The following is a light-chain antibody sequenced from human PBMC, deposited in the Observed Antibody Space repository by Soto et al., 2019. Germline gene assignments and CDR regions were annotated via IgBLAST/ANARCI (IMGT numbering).Light chain of an antibody. V-gene: IGKV1-5*01. CDR2: DVS. CDR3: QQYYRYPLT. CDR1: QSSSTW. Sequence: DIQMTQSPSTLSASVGDRVNITCRASQSSSTWLARYQQQPGRAPSLLIYDVSNLDSGVSSRFSGSGSGTEFTLTISSLLPDEFATYYCQQYYRYPLTFGGGTTVEIK. J-gene: IGKJ4*02.